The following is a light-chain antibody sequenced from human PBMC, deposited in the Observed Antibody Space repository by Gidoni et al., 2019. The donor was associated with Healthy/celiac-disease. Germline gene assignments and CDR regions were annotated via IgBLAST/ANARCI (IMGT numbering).Light chain of an antibody. V-gene: IGKV1-39*01. Sequence: DIQMTQSPSSLSASVGDRVTITCRASQSISSYFNCCQQKTGNAPKILIYAASSLQSGGPSRFSGSGSWTDFTLTISSLLAEDFATYYCQQSYSTTRTFGQGTKLEIK. CDR3: QQSYSTTRT. J-gene: IGKJ2*01. CDR1: QSISSY. CDR2: AAS.